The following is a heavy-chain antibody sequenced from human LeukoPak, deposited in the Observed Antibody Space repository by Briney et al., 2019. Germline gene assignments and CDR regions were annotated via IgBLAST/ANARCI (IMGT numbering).Heavy chain of an antibody. D-gene: IGHD3-3*01. Sequence: PGGSLRLSCAASGFTFSSYGMHWVRQAPGKGLEWVAVISYDGSNKYYADSVKGRFTISRDNSKNTLYLQMNSLRAEDTGVYYCAKVINFWSGYRLEALYYYGMDVWGQGTTVTVSS. V-gene: IGHV3-30*18. CDR1: GFTFSSYG. J-gene: IGHJ6*02. CDR2: ISYDGSNK. CDR3: AKVINFWSGYRLEALYYYGMDV.